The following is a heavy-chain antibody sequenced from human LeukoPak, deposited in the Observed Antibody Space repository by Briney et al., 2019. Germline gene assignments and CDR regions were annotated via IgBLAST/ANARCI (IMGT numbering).Heavy chain of an antibody. V-gene: IGHV1-18*01. CDR1: GYTFTSYG. Sequence: GASVKVSCKASGYTFTSYGISWVRQAPGQGLEWMGWISAYNGNTNYAQKLQGRVTMTTDTSTSTAYMELRSLRSDDTAVYYCARSASISYYYDSSGYHDAFDIWGQGTMVTVSS. CDR2: ISAYNGNT. J-gene: IGHJ3*02. D-gene: IGHD3-22*01. CDR3: ARSASISYYYDSSGYHDAFDI.